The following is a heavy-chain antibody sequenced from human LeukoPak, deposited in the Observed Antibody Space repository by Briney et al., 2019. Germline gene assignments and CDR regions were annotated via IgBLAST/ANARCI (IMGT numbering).Heavy chain of an antibody. D-gene: IGHD4-11*01. J-gene: IGHJ4*02. Sequence: MASETLSLTCTVSGGSISSYHWSWIRQPPGKGLVWIGYIYYSGSTNYNPSLKSRVTISVDTSKNQFSLKLRSVSAADTAVYYCARGYSYYPYWGQGTLVTVSS. CDR3: ARGYSYYPY. CDR2: IYYSGST. CDR1: GGSISSYH. V-gene: IGHV4-59*01.